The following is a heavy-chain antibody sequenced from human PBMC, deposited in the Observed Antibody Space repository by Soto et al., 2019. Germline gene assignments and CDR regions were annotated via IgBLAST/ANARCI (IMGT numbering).Heavy chain of an antibody. V-gene: IGHV1-69*02. CDR1: GGTFSSYT. J-gene: IGHJ4*02. CDR3: ARGPLGAMVHYYFDY. CDR2: IIPILGIA. Sequence: QVQLVQSGAEVKKPGSSVKVSCKASGGTFSSYTISWVRQAPGQGLEWMGRIIPILGIANYAQKFQGRVTITADKSTSTAYMELSSLRSEDTAVYYCARGPLGAMVHYYFDYWGQGTLVTVSS. D-gene: IGHD5-18*01.